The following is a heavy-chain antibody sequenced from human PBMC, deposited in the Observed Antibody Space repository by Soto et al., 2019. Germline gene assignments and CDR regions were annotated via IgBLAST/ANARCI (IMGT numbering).Heavy chain of an antibody. CDR3: ARGYDFWSGYYKYYYYGMDV. CDR1: GGSISSGGYS. J-gene: IGHJ6*02. CDR2: IYHSGST. D-gene: IGHD3-3*01. V-gene: IGHV4-30-2*01. Sequence: SETLSLTCAVSGGSISSGGYSWSWIRQPPGKGLEWIGYIYHSGSTYHNPSLKSRVTISVDRSKNQFSLKLSSVTAADTAVYYCARGYDFWSGYYKYYYYGMDVWGQGTTVTVSS.